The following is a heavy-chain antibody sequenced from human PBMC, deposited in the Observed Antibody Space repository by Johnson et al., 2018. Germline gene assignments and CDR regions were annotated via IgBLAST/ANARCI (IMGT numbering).Heavy chain of an antibody. CDR3: SRIKKADWFIDALDS. V-gene: IGHV3-21*01. CDR1: GFTFSHYT. D-gene: IGHD3-9*01. CDR2: ISRSSRNI. J-gene: IGHJ3*02. Sequence: VQLVEAGGGLVKPGGSLRLSCAASGFTFSHYTLNWVRQAPGKGLEWVSSISRSSRNIYYADSVKGRFTISRDNAKTSLYLQMNSLRAEDTAVYYCSRIKKADWFIDALDSGGQGTMVTVAS.